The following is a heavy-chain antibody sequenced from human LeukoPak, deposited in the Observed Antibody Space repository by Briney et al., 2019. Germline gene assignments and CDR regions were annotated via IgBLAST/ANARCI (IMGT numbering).Heavy chain of an antibody. CDR3: ARAPGYSSGRYWFDP. J-gene: IGHJ5*02. CDR1: GGSFSGYY. CDR2: INHSGST. D-gene: IGHD6-19*01. Sequence: PSETLSLTCAVYGGSFSGYYWSWIRQPPGKGLEWIGEINHSGSTNYNPSLKSRVTISVDTSKNQLSLKLSSVTAADTAVYYCARAPGYSSGRYWFDPWGQGTLVTVSS. V-gene: IGHV4-34*01.